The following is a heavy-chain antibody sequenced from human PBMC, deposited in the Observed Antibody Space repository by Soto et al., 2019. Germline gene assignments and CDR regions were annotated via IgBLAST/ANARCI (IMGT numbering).Heavy chain of an antibody. Sequence: SETLSLTCTDSGASISGFYWSWIRKSAGKGLEWIGRIYATGTTDYNPSLKSRVMMSVDTSKKQFSLKLRSVTAADTAVYYCVRDGTKTLRDWFDPWGQGISVTVSS. CDR1: GASISGFY. CDR2: IYATGTT. D-gene: IGHD1-1*01. J-gene: IGHJ5*02. V-gene: IGHV4-4*07. CDR3: VRDGTKTLRDWFDP.